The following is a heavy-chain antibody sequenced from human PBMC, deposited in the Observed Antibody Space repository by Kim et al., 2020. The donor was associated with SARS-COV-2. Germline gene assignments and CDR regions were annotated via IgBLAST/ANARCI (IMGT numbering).Heavy chain of an antibody. J-gene: IGHJ6*04. CDR1: GGSISSSSYY. V-gene: IGHV4-39*01. D-gene: IGHD3-3*01. CDR3: ARHAPYYDFWRGQYYYYGMDV. Sequence: SETLSLTCTVSGGSISSSSYYWGWIRQPPGKGLEWIGSIYYSGSTYYNPSLKSRVTISVDTSKNQFSLKLSSVTAADTAVYYCARHAPYYDFWRGQYYYYGMDVSGEGTPGSVSS. CDR2: IYYSGST.